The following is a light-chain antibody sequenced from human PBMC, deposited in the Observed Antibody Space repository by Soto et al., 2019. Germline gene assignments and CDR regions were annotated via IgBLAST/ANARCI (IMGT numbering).Light chain of an antibody. CDR1: ESISSW. CDR2: DAS. Sequence: IQMTQSPSTLSASVGDRVTITCRASESISSWLAWYQQKPGKAPKLLIYDASSLQSGVPSRFSGSGSGTEFTLTISSLQPDDFAPYYCQQYNGQGSFGQVTKVDIK. V-gene: IGKV1-5*01. J-gene: IGKJ1*01. CDR3: QQYNGQGS.